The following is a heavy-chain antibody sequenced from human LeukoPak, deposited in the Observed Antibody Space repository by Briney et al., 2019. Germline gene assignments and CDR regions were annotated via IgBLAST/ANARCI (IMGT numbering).Heavy chain of an antibody. CDR2: MNPNSGNT. Sequence: ASVKVSCKASGYTFTSYDINWVRHAPGQGLEWMGWMNPNSGNTGYAQKFQGRVTMTRNTSISTAYMELSSLRSEDTAVYYCARGHYGGKEFDYWGQGTLVTVSS. D-gene: IGHD4-23*01. CDR1: GYTFTSYD. V-gene: IGHV1-8*01. CDR3: ARGHYGGKEFDY. J-gene: IGHJ4*02.